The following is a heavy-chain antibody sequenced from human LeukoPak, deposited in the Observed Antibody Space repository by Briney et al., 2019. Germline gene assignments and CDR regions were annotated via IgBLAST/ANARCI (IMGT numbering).Heavy chain of an antibody. Sequence: PGGSLRLSCAASGFTFSCHWMHWVRQAPGKGLVWVSRINTDGSSTSYADSVKGRFTISRDNAKNTLYLQMNSLRAEDTSVYYCASEGEYGYGVFDYWGQGTLVTVSS. J-gene: IGHJ4*02. V-gene: IGHV3-74*01. CDR1: GFTFSCHW. CDR2: INTDGSST. CDR3: ASEGEYGYGVFDY. D-gene: IGHD5-18*01.